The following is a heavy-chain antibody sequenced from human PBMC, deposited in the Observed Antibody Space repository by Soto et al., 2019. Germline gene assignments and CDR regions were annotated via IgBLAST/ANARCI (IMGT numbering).Heavy chain of an antibody. J-gene: IGHJ4*02. CDR1: GGSISGYY. CDR3: ARDKITGLFDY. D-gene: IGHD2-8*02. CDR2: IYYSGST. V-gene: IGHV4-59*12. Sequence: PSETLPLTCTVSGGSISGYYWVWIRQPPGKGLEWIGYIYYSGSTNYNPSLKSRVTISVDTSKNQFSLKLTSVTAADTAVYYCARDKITGLFDYWGQGTLVTVPQ.